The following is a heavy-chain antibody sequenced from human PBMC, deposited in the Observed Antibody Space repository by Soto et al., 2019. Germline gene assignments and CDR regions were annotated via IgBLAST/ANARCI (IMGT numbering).Heavy chain of an antibody. CDR3: TRDHGYGYGMDV. D-gene: IGHD5-12*01. V-gene: IGHV3-48*01. J-gene: IGHJ6*02. CDR2: ITKSSRTI. CDR1: GFTFSTYS. Sequence: EVQLVESGGGLVQPGVSLRLSCAASGFTFSTYSMNWVRQAPGKGLEWISYITKSSRTIYYADSVKGRFTISRDNAKNSRYLQMNSLRAEDTGVYYCTRDHGYGYGMDVWGQGTTVNVSS.